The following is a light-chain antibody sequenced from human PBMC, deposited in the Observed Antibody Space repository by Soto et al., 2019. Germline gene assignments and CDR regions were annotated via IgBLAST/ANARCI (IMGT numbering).Light chain of an antibody. V-gene: IGKV3-11*01. Sequence: EIVLTQSPATLSLSPGERATLSCRASQSVSSYLAWYQQKPGQALRLLIYDASNRATGIPARFSGSGSGTDFTLTISSLEPEDFAVYYCQQRSNWRDTFGGGTKVEIK. J-gene: IGKJ4*01. CDR2: DAS. CDR3: QQRSNWRDT. CDR1: QSVSSY.